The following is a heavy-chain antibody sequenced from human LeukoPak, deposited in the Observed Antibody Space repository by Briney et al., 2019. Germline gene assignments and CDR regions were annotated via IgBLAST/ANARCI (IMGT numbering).Heavy chain of an antibody. CDR3: ARQYSTNWYDDRGWFDP. CDR1: GGSITSGSHY. D-gene: IGHD6-13*01. J-gene: IGHJ5*02. Sequence: SETLSLTCTVSGGSITSGSHYWAWIRQSPGRGLEWIGSLYYAGNTHYNPSFKSRVTISLDTSKNQFSLKLSSVTAADTAFYYCARQYSTNWYDDRGWFDPWGQGTLVTVSS. V-gene: IGHV4-39*01. CDR2: LYYAGNT.